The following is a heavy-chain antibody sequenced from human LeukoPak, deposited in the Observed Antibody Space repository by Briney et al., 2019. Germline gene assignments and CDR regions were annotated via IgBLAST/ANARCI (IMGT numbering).Heavy chain of an antibody. CDR1: GFIFSSLA. V-gene: IGHV3-23*01. CDR3: AKDGLYFDGSTHMYHLDT. J-gene: IGHJ5*02. Sequence: GGSLRLSCAASGFIFSSLAMTWVRQAPGKGLEWVSTINAVDANTYYADSVKGRFTVSRDNSRNTLYLQMNNLRAEDTALYFCAKDGLYFDGSTHMYHLDTWGQGTLVAVSS. D-gene: IGHD3-9*01. CDR2: INAVDANT.